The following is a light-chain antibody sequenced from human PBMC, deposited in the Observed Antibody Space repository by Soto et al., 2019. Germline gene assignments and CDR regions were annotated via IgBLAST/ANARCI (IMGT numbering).Light chain of an antibody. Sequence: DIQMTQSPSSLSASVGDRVTITCRASQGISNNLAWYQQKPGKVPKLLIYAASTLQSGVPSRFSGSGSGTDFTLTISSLQPEDVATYFCQKYNNVPFTFCPGTKVDIK. J-gene: IGKJ3*01. CDR2: AAS. V-gene: IGKV1-27*01. CDR1: QGISNN. CDR3: QKYNNVPFT.